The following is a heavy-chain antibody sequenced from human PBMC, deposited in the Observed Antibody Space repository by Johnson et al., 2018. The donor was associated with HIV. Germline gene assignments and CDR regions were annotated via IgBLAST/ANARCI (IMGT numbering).Heavy chain of an antibody. V-gene: IGHV3-7*01. CDR3: AKERQLVRAFDI. CDR1: GFTFSTYG. D-gene: IGHD6-6*01. CDR2: IKQDGSEK. J-gene: IGHJ3*02. Sequence: VQLVEYGGGVVQPGRSLRLSCAASGFTFSTYGMHWVRQAPGKGLEWVANIKQDGSEKYYVDSVKGRFTISRDNAKNSLYLQMNSLRAEDTAVYYCAKERQLVRAFDIWGQGTMVTVSS.